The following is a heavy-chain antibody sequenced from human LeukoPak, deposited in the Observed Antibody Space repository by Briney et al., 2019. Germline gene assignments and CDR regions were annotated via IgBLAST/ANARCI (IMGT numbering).Heavy chain of an antibody. Sequence: PGGSLRLSCAASGFTFSTYDMNWVRQAPGKGLEWVSYISSSSRTISYADSVKGRFTISRDNARNSLYLQMNSLRAEDTAVYYCARVDNYGGNPPDYWGQGTLVTVSS. V-gene: IGHV3-48*01. J-gene: IGHJ4*02. CDR2: ISSSSRTI. CDR3: ARVDNYGGNPPDY. CDR1: GFTFSTYD. D-gene: IGHD4-23*01.